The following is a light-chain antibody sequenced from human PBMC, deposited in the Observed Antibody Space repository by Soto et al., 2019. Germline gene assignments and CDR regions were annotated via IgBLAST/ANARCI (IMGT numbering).Light chain of an antibody. V-gene: IGKV3-11*01. J-gene: IGKJ1*01. CDR2: DAS. Sequence: EIVVTQSPATLSLSPGERATLSCRASQSVSSYLAWYQQKPGQAPRLLIYDASNRATGIPARSSGIGSGTDGTITISSLEPEDFAVYDCQQRSNWPPAWTFGQGTKVEIK. CDR1: QSVSSY. CDR3: QQRSNWPPAWT.